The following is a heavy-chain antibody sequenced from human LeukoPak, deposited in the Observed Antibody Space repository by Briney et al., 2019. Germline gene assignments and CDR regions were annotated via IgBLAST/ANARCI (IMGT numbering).Heavy chain of an antibody. CDR2: ISYDGSHK. CDR1: GFIFSNYA. D-gene: IGHD1-26*01. V-gene: IGHV3-30*04. J-gene: IGHJ3*02. Sequence: GKSLRLSCAASGFIFSNYAMHWVRQAPGKGLEWMTTISYDGSHKYYADSVKGRVTISRDNSNGTLFLQMTSLGTDDTAVYYCARDVWERRYDAFDMWGQGTMVTVSS. CDR3: ARDVWERRYDAFDM.